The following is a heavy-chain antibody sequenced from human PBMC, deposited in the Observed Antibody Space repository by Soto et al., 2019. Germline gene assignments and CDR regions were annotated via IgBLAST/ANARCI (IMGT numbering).Heavy chain of an antibody. V-gene: IGHV4-31*03. J-gene: IGHJ5*02. CDR1: CCSLRRGGYY. Sequence: SETLFLPFTFSCCSLRRGGYYWSWIRQHPGKGLEWIGYIYYSGSTYYNPSLKNRLTISLDTSKNQFSLKLSSVTAADTAVYYCARSVFPWGQGTLVTVS. CDR2: IYYSGST. CDR3: ARSVFP.